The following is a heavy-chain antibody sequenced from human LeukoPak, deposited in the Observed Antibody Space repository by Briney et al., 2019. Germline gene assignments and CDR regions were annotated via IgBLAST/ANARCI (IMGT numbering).Heavy chain of an antibody. CDR1: EFTFSSYA. CDR3: AKGPRFLEWPIPEKYYYYMDV. J-gene: IGHJ6*03. D-gene: IGHD3-3*01. CDR2: ISGSGGST. Sequence: GGSLRLSCAASEFTFSSYAMSWVRQAPGKGLEWVSTISGSGGSTYYADSVKGRFTVSRDNSKNTLHLQMNSLRAEDTAVYYCAKGPRFLEWPIPEKYYYYMDVWGKGTTVTVSS. V-gene: IGHV3-23*01.